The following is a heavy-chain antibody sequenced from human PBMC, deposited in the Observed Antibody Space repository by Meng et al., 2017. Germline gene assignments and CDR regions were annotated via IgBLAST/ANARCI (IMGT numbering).Heavy chain of an antibody. J-gene: IGHJ4*02. V-gene: IGHV1-2*06. D-gene: IGHD6-13*01. Sequence: ASVKVSCKPSGYNFPNYYIHWVRLAPGRGLEWMGHIDPKSGDTRYAQKFQGRVTMTENTSTGTAYMELTGLRSDDTALYYCARDEDISAAGYLFGDYWGQGTQVTVSS. CDR1: GYNFPNYY. CDR3: ARDEDISAAGYLFGDY. CDR2: IDPKSGDT.